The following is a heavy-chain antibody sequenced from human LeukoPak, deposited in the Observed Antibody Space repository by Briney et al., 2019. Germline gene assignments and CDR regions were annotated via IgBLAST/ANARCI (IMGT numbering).Heavy chain of an antibody. J-gene: IGHJ3*02. D-gene: IGHD3-22*01. Sequence: ASVKVSCRASGYTFSGYFMHWVRQAPGQGLEWMGWINPNSGGTNYAQKFQGRVTMTRDTSISTAYMELSRLRSDDTAVYYCARGRAPYYYDSSGWYGAFDIWGQGTMVTVSS. CDR2: INPNSGGT. V-gene: IGHV1-2*02. CDR3: ARGRAPYYYDSSGWYGAFDI. CDR1: GYTFSGYF.